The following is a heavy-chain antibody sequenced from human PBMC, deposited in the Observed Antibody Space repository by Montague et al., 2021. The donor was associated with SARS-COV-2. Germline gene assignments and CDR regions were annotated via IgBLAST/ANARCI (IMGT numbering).Heavy chain of an antibody. D-gene: IGHD1-1*01. CDR2: INYCGST. CDR3: ARGAPGY. CDR1: GGSFSDYH. J-gene: IGHJ4*02. V-gene: IGHV4-34*01. Sequence: SETLSLTCAVDGGSFSDYHWTWIHQSPGEGLEWIGQINYCGSTXYKPSLKSRVTISIDTSKNQFSLKLTSVTAADTAVYYCARGAPGYWGQGTLVTVSS.